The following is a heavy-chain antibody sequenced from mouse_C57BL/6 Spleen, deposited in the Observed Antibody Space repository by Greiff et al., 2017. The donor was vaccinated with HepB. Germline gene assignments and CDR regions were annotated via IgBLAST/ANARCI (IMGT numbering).Heavy chain of an antibody. D-gene: IGHD1-1*01. CDR3: ARCYYYGSSAWYFDV. V-gene: IGHV1-76*01. Sequence: VQLQQSGAELVRPGASVKLSCKASGYTFTDYYINWVKQRPGQGLEWIARIYPGSGNTYYNEKFKGKATLTAEKSSSTAYMQLSSLTSEDSAVYFCARCYYYGSSAWYFDVWGTGTTVTVSS. CDR2: IYPGSGNT. CDR1: GYTFTDYY. J-gene: IGHJ1*03.